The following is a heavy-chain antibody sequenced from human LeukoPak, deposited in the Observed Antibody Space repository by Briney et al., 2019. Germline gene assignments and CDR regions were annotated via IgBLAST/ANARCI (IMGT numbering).Heavy chain of an antibody. CDR1: GFTFSDLY. CDR3: ARVLAVAED. CDR2: SSSSGSTI. V-gene: IGHV3-11*01. D-gene: IGHD6-19*01. Sequence: GGSVTLPCAASGFTFSDLYMSWLRQAPGEGLEWVSYSSSSGSTIYYAGSVKGRFTISRDNAKNSLYLQMNRLRAEDTVVYYCARVLAVAEDWGQGTLVTVSS. J-gene: IGHJ4*02.